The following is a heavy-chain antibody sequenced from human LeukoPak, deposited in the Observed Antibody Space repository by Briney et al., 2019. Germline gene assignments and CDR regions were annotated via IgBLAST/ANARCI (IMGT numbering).Heavy chain of an antibody. CDR3: ARVVSAAIPNYFDY. J-gene: IGHJ4*02. D-gene: IGHD2-2*02. CDR2: IKQDGSEK. CDR1: GFTFSSYW. V-gene: IGHV3-7*01. Sequence: GGSLRLSCAASGFTFSSYWMSWIRQAPGKGLEWVANIKQDGSEKYYVDSVKGRFTISRDNAKNSLYLQMNSLRAEDTAVYHCARVVSAAIPNYFDYWGQGTLVTVSS.